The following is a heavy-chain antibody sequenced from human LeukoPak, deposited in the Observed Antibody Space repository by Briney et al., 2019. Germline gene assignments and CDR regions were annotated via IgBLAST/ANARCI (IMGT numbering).Heavy chain of an antibody. D-gene: IGHD5-24*01. V-gene: IGHV3-48*03. CDR2: ISSSGSTI. CDR1: GFTFSSYE. CDR3: ARTDVGPRDGYNADY. J-gene: IGHJ4*02. Sequence: PGGSLRLSCAAPGFTFSSYEMNWVRQAPGKALEWVSYISSSGSTIYYADSVKGRFTISRDNAKNSLYLQMNSLRAEDTAVYYCARTDVGPRDGYNADYWGQGTLVTVSS.